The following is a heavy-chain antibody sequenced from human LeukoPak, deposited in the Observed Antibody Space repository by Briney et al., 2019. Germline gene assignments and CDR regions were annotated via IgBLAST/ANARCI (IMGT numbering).Heavy chain of an antibody. CDR1: GYTFTSYG. D-gene: IGHD6-19*01. Sequence: ASVKVSCKASGYTFTSYGISWVRQAPGQGLEWMGWISAYNGNTNYAQKLQGRVTMTTDTSTSTAYMELRSLRSDDTAVYYCARDLFPSSGWYYFDYWGRGTLVTVSS. CDR3: ARDLFPSSGWYYFDY. J-gene: IGHJ4*02. CDR2: ISAYNGNT. V-gene: IGHV1-18*04.